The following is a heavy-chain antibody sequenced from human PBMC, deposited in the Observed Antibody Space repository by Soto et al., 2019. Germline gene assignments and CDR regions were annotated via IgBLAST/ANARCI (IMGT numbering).Heavy chain of an antibody. CDR2: ISGSGGST. V-gene: IGHV3-23*01. CDR3: AKEISRLGYCSGGSCYRHFDY. D-gene: IGHD2-15*01. CDR1: GFTFSSYA. J-gene: IGHJ4*02. Sequence: EVQLLESGGGLVQPGGSLRLSCAASGFTFSSYAMSRVRQAPGKGLEWVSAISGSGGSTYYADSVKGRFTISRDNSKNTLYLQMNSLRAEDTAVYYCAKEISRLGYCSGGSCYRHFDYWGQGTLVTVSS.